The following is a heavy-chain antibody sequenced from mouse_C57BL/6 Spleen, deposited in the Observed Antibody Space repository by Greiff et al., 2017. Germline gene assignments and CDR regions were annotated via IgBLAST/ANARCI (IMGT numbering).Heavy chain of an antibody. CDR2: IYPGSGST. CDR3: ARRGGDGYSAWFAY. Sequence: QVQLQQPGAELVKPGASVQMSCKASGYTFTSYWITWVKQRPGQGLEWIGDIYPGSGSTNYNEKFKSKATLTVDTSSSTAYMQLSSLTSEDSAVYYCARRGGDGYSAWFAYWGQGTLVTVSA. V-gene: IGHV1-55*01. CDR1: GYTFTSYW. D-gene: IGHD2-3*01. J-gene: IGHJ3*01.